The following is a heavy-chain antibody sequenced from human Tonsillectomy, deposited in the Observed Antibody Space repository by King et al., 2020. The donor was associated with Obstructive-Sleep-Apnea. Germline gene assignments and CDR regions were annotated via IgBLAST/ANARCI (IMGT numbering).Heavy chain of an antibody. J-gene: IGHJ6*02. CDR1: GFTFSSYS. V-gene: IGHV3-21*01. Sequence: VQLVESGGGLVKPGGSLRLSCAASGFTFSSYSMNWVRQAPGKGLEWVSSISSSSSYIYYADSVKGRFTIPRDNAKNSLYLQMNSLRAEDTAVYYCARDLSGYGMDVWGQGTTVTVSS. CDR2: ISSSSSYI. CDR3: ARDLSGYGMDV.